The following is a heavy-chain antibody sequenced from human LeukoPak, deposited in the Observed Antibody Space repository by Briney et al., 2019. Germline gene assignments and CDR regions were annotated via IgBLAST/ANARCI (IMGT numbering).Heavy chain of an antibody. Sequence: PGGSLRLSCAASGFTFSSYSMNWVRQAPGKGLEWVSSISSSSSYIYYADSVKGRFTISRDNAKNSLYLQMNSLRAEDTAGYYCARGRGERGVVIIPAFDYWGQGTLVTVSS. D-gene: IGHD3-3*01. V-gene: IGHV3-21*01. CDR2: ISSSSSYI. CDR1: GFTFSSYS. J-gene: IGHJ4*02. CDR3: ARGRGERGVVIIPAFDY.